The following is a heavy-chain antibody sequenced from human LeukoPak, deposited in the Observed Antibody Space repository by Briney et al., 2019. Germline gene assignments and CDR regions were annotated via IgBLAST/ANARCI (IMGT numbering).Heavy chain of an antibody. CDR1: VGSISSHD. CDR2: IFYTGST. Sequence: AGSLALTCTDPVGSISSHDRSWIRQPPGKGLEWIGYIFYTGSTNYNPSLKSRVTMSVDTSKNQFSLNLRSVTAADTAMYYCARAHPAYSSSSGFDFWGQGALVTVSS. J-gene: IGHJ4*02. V-gene: IGHV4-59*11. CDR3: ARAHPAYSSSSGFDF. D-gene: IGHD6-6*01.